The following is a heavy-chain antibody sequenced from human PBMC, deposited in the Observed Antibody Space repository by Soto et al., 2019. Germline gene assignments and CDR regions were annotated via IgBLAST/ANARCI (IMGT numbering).Heavy chain of an antibody. Sequence: QVQLVESGGGVVQPGRSLRLSCAASGFTFSSYGMHWVSQAPGKGLEWVAVISYDGSNKYYADSVKGRFTISRDNSKNPLYLQMNSLRAEDTAVYYCAKERLKLRYFDWLPSYWGQGTLVTVSS. D-gene: IGHD3-9*01. J-gene: IGHJ4*02. CDR3: AKERLKLRYFDWLPSY. CDR1: GFTFSSYG. V-gene: IGHV3-30*18. CDR2: ISYDGSNK.